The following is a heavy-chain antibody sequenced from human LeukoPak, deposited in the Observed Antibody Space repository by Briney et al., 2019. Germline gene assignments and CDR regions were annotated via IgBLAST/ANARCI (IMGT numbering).Heavy chain of an antibody. CDR1: GFTFSTYG. Sequence: GGSLRLSCAASGFTFSTYGMNWVRQAPGKGLEWVSYISSRGTTIYYADSVKGRFTISRDNAKNSLYLQMNSLRAEDTAVYYCARDWDSGYDTYYFDYWGQGTLVTVSS. V-gene: IGHV3-48*03. D-gene: IGHD5-12*01. CDR3: ARDWDSGYDTYYFDY. CDR2: ISSRGTTI. J-gene: IGHJ4*02.